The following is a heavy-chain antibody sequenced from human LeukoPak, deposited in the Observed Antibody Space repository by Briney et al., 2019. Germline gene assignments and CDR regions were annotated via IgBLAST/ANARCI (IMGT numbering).Heavy chain of an antibody. CDR3: ASPQSGGRNYYYYYGMDV. CDR2: INAGNGNA. J-gene: IGHJ6*02. V-gene: IGHV1-3*01. CDR1: GYTFTSYA. D-gene: IGHD4-23*01. Sequence: ASVKVSCKASGYTFTSYAMHWVRQAPGQRLEWMGWINAGNGNAKYSQKFQGRVTITADESTSTAYMELSSLRSEDTAVYYCASPQSGGRNYYYYYGMDVWGQGTTVTVSS.